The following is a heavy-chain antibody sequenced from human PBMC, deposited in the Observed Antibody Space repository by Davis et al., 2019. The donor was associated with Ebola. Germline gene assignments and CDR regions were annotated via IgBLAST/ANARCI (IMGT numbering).Heavy chain of an antibody. CDR3: ARVFLYGMDV. D-gene: IGHD2-21*01. CDR1: GYTFSDYY. V-gene: IGHV1-2*06. Sequence: AASVKVPCKASGYTFSDYYIHWVRQAPGQGLEWMGRIYPKTGRAFYAQKFEGRVTMTRDTSMSTFYMELSWLRSDDTAMYYCARVFLYGMDVWGKGTTVTVSP. CDR2: IYPKTGRA. J-gene: IGHJ6*04.